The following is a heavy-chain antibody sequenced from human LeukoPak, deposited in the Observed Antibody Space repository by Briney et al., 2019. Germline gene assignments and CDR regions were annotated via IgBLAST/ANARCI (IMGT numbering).Heavy chain of an antibody. J-gene: IGHJ4*02. CDR1: GFTFSSYW. V-gene: IGHV3-7*01. D-gene: IGHD6-19*01. CDR2: IKQDGSEK. CDR3: VGEGYSSGWHNDY. Sequence: GGSLRLSCAASGFTFSSYWMSWVRQAPGKGLEWVANIKQDGSEKYNVDSVKGRFTISRDNAKNSLYLQMNSLRAEDTAVYYCVGEGYSSGWHNDYWGQGTLVTVSS.